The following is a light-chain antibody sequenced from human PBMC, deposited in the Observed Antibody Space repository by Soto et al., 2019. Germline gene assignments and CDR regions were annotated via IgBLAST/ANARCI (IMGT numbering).Light chain of an antibody. CDR3: QSYDSSLFWV. V-gene: IGLV1-40*01. CDR2: GNS. CDR1: SSNIGAGYD. Sequence: QSVLTQPPSVSGAPGQRVTISCTGSSSNIGAGYDVHWYQQLPGTAPKLLIYGNSNRPSGVPDRFSGSKSGTSAFLAITGLQAEDEADYYCQSYDSSLFWVFGGGTKLTVL. J-gene: IGLJ3*02.